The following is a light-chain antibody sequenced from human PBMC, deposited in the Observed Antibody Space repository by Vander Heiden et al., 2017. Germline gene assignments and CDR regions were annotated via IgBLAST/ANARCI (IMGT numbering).Light chain of an antibody. CDR2: GAS. V-gene: IGKV3-20*01. J-gene: IGKJ4*01. Sequence: EIVLTPSPGTLSLSPGERATLSCRASQSVSSSYLAWYQQKPGQAPRLLTYGASRRATGIPDRFSGSGSGTDFTLTISRLEPEDFAVYYCQQYGSSPLTFGGGTKVEIK. CDR3: QQYGSSPLT. CDR1: QSVSSSY.